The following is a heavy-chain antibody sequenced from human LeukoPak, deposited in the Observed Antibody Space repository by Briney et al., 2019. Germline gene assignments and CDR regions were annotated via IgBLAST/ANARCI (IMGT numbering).Heavy chain of an antibody. J-gene: IGHJ4*02. CDR3: ATPMGGGNYY. CDR2: INPNSGGT. D-gene: IGHD2-21*01. CDR1: GYTFTGYY. Sequence: ASVKVSCKASGYTFTGYYMHWVRQAPGQGLEWMGWINPNSGGTNYAQKFQGRVTITADESTSTVYMELTSLRSEDTAVYYCATPMGGGNYYWGQGTLVTVSS. V-gene: IGHV1-2*02.